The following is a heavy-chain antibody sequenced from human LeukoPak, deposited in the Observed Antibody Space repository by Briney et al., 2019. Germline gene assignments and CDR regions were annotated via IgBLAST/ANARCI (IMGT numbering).Heavy chain of an antibody. Sequence: SETLSLTCTVSGASVSSGGYYWSWLRQPPGQGLEWIGYIYYSGSTNYNPSLKSRVTISVDTSKNQFSLKVSSVTAADTAVYYCARRGGSGRSFDYWGQGTLVTVSS. D-gene: IGHD3-10*01. CDR2: IYYSGST. V-gene: IGHV4-61*08. J-gene: IGHJ4*02. CDR1: GASVSSGGYY. CDR3: ARRGGSGRSFDY.